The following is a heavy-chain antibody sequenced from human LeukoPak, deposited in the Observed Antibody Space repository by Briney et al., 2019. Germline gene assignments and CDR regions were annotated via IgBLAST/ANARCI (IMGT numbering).Heavy chain of an antibody. J-gene: IGHJ5*02. D-gene: IGHD1-1*01. Sequence: GGSLRLSCAASGFTFSSYWMHWVRQAPGKGPVWVSRINSDGSSTSYADSVKGRFTISRDNAKNTLYLQMNSLRAEDTAVYYCAMTTRGNWFDPWGQGTLVTVSS. CDR3: AMTTRGNWFDP. CDR1: GFTFSSYW. CDR2: INSDGSST. V-gene: IGHV3-74*01.